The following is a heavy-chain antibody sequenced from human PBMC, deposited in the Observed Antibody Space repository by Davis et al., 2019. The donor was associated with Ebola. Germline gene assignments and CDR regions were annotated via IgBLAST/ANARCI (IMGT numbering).Heavy chain of an antibody. CDR1: GGSISSSSSYY. V-gene: IGHV4-39*07. D-gene: IGHD3-22*01. Sequence: SETLSLTCTVSGGSISSSSSYYWGWIRQPPGKGLEWIGSIYHSGSTYYNPSLQSRVTISVHTSKNQFSLKLSSVTAADTAVYYCARGIYESVGYYRPDWYFDLWGRGTLVTVSS. CDR2: IYHSGST. CDR3: ARGIYESVGYYRPDWYFDL. J-gene: IGHJ2*01.